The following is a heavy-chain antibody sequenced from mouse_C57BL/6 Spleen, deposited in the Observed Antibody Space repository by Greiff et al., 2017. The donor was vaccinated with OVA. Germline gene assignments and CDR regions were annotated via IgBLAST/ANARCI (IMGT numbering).Heavy chain of an antibody. J-gene: IGHJ3*01. CDR1: GYTFTSYW. D-gene: IGHD1-1*01. CDR3: TRGFITTVVATDPCAY. Sequence: VQLKESGTVLARPGASVKMSCKTSGYTFTSYWMHWVKQRPGQGLEWIGAIYPGNSDTSYNQKFKGKAKLTAVTSASTAYMELSSLTNEDSAVYYCTRGFITTVVATDPCAYWGQGTLVTVSA. CDR2: IYPGNSDT. V-gene: IGHV1-5*01.